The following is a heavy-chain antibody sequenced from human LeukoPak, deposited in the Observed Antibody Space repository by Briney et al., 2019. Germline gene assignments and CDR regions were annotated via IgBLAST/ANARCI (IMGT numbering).Heavy chain of an antibody. CDR3: ARGSNSSFDY. J-gene: IGHJ4*02. CDR2: IYSSGST. Sequence: SETLSLTCTVSAGSVSSYYWRWIRQPAGKGLEWIGRIYSSGSTNYNPSLKSRVTKSVDKSKNQSSLKLSSVPTADPAVSYCARGSNSSFDYWGQGILVTVSS. V-gene: IGHV4-4*07. CDR1: AGSVSSYY. D-gene: IGHD6-6*01.